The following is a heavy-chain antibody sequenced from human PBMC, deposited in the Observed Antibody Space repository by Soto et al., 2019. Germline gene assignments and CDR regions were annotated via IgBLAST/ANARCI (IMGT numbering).Heavy chain of an antibody. CDR1: GFTFSNYA. CDR3: ATVCRFCSGSNSLY. D-gene: IGHD2-15*01. V-gene: IGHV3-48*01. Sequence: EVQLVESGGALVQPGGSLRLSCAASGFTFSNYAMNWVRQAPGKGLEWVSYISTGDSPIYYADSVKGRFTISRDNAKKSLYLPLSSLRAEDTDVYYGATVCRFCSGSNSLYWGRGTLVTVSS. J-gene: IGHJ4*02. CDR2: ISTGDSPI.